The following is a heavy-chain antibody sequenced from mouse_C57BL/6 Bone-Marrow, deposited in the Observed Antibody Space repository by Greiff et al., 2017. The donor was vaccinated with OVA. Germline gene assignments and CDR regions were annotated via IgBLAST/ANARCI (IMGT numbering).Heavy chain of an antibody. J-gene: IGHJ2*01. CDR3: ARDYDPLDY. D-gene: IGHD2-4*01. V-gene: IGHV1-64*01. CDR2: IHPNSGST. Sequence: VKQRPGQGLEWIGMIHPNSGSTNYNEKFKSKATLTVDKSSSTAYMQLSSLTSEDSAVYYCARDYDPLDYWGQGTTLTVSS.